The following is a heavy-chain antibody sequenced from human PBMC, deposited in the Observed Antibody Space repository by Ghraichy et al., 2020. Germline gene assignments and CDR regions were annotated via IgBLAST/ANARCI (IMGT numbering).Heavy chain of an antibody. CDR3: AKDEGGTWIQYYGMDV. CDR1: GFTFSSYG. J-gene: IGHJ6*02. D-gene: IGHD5-18*01. CDR2: ISYDGSNK. V-gene: IGHV3-30*18. Sequence: GGSLRLSCAASGFTFSSYGMHWVRQAPGKGLEWVAVISYDGSNKYYADSVKGRFTISRDNSKNTLYLQMNSLRAEDTAVYYCAKDEGGTWIQYYGMDVWGQGTTVTVSS.